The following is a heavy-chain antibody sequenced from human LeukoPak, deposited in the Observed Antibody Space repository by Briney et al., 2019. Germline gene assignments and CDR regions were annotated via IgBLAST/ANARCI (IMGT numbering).Heavy chain of an antibody. CDR3: ARSLYGILTGYYAPFDY. D-gene: IGHD3-9*01. CDR2: IYPGDSDT. Sequence: GEYLKISCKGSGYSFTSYWIGWVRQMPGKGLEWMGIIYPGDSDTRYSPSFQGQVTISADKSISTAYLQWSSLKASDTAMYYCARSLYGILTGYYAPFDYWGQGTLVTVSS. CDR1: GYSFTSYW. J-gene: IGHJ4*02. V-gene: IGHV5-51*01.